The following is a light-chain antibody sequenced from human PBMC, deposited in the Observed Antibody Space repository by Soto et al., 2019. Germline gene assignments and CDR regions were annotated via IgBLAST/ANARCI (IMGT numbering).Light chain of an antibody. V-gene: IGKV1-5*03. Sequence: DIQMTQSPSTLSESVGDRVTITCRASQSISSWLAWYQQKPGKAPKLLISKASSLESGVPSRFSGSGSGTEFTLTISSLQPDDCATYYCQQYDSYPITFGQGTRLEIK. J-gene: IGKJ5*01. CDR1: QSISSW. CDR3: QQYDSYPIT. CDR2: KAS.